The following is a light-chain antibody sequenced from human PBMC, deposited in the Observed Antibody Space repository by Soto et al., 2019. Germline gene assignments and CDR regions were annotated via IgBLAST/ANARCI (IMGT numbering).Light chain of an antibody. V-gene: IGLV1-44*01. Sequence: QSALTQPPSASGTPGQRVTISCSGSSSNIGSNTVNWYQQLPGTAPKLLIYSNNQRPSGVPDRFSGSKSGTSASLAISWLQSEDEADYYCAAWDDSLNGYVFGTVTKAPS. CDR2: SNN. J-gene: IGLJ1*01. CDR1: SSNIGSNT. CDR3: AAWDDSLNGYV.